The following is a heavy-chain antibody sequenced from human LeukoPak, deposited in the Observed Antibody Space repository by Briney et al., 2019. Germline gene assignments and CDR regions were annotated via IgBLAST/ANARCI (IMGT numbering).Heavy chain of an antibody. J-gene: IGHJ4*02. V-gene: IGHV3-23*01. D-gene: IGHD1-14*01. CDR1: GFIVSSNYA. CDR2: INGSGDKT. Sequence: PGRSLRLSCAASGFIVSSNYAMNWVRQAPGKGLEWVSSINGSGDKTYYADSVKGRFTISRDNSKNTLYLQMNSLRAEDTAVYYCAKPARTDYADYWGQGTLVTVSS. CDR3: AKPARTDYADY.